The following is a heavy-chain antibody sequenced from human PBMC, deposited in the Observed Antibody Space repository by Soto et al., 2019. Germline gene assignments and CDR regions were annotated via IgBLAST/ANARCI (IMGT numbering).Heavy chain of an antibody. CDR3: ARSRGIVATINFDY. CDR2: INPNSGGT. Sequence: ASVKVSCKASGYTFTGYYMHWVRQAPGQGLEWMGWINPNSGGTNYAQKFQGRVTMTRDTSISTAYMELSRLRSDDTAVYCCARSRGIVATINFDYWGQGTLVTVSS. D-gene: IGHD5-12*01. J-gene: IGHJ4*02. CDR1: GYTFTGYY. V-gene: IGHV1-2*02.